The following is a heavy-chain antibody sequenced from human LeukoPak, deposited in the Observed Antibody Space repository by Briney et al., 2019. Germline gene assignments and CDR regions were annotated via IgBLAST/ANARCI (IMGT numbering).Heavy chain of an antibody. Sequence: ASVKVSCKVSGYTLTELSMHRVRQAPGKGLEWMGGFDPEDGETIYAQKFQGRVTMTEDTSTDTAYMELSSLRSEDTAVCYCATALYCSGGSCQQDYWGQGTLVTVSS. CDR3: ATALYCSGGSCQQDY. J-gene: IGHJ4*02. CDR2: FDPEDGET. CDR1: GYTLTELS. D-gene: IGHD2-15*01. V-gene: IGHV1-24*01.